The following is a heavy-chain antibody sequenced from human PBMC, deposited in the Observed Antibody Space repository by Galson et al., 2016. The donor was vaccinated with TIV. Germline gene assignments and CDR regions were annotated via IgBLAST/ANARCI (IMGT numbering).Heavy chain of an antibody. Sequence: GGSIITKSYYWAWIRQPPGKGLEWIGCISYSGGTNYNPSLKGRVSISLDTSENNFSLKLSSVTAADTAVYYCVRYFEVVLGGFHWFDPWGQGTLVIVSS. V-gene: IGHV4-39*07. CDR2: ISYSGGT. CDR1: GGSIITKSYY. CDR3: VRYFEVVLGGFHWFDP. D-gene: IGHD3-3*01. J-gene: IGHJ5*02.